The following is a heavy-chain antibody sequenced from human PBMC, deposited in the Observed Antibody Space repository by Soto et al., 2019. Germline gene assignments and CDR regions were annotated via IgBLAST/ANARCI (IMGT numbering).Heavy chain of an antibody. J-gene: IGHJ5*02. Sequence: EVQLVQSGAEVKKPGESLRISCRASGYSFSNYWINWVRQMPGKGLEWMGRIDPSDSYINYSPSFQGHVTISVDNSTSTAYLQWSSLEASDTAMYYCARLLVTAWFDHWGQGTLVTVSS. CDR1: GYSFSNYW. D-gene: IGHD2-21*02. V-gene: IGHV5-10-1*03. CDR3: ARLLVTAWFDH. CDR2: IDPSDSYI.